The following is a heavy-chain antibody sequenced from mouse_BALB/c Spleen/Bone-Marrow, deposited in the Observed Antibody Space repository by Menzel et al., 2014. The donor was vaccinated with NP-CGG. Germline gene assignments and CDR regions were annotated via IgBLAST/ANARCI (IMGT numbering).Heavy chain of an antibody. J-gene: IGHJ4*01. CDR3: ARKDYGYNYVMDY. Sequence: EVQLQQSGPELVKPGASVRISCKTSGYTFTEYTMHWVKQSHGKSLEWIGGVNPNNGGTIYNQKFKGKATLTVDKSSSTAYMELRSLTSEDSAVYYCARKDYGYNYVMDYWGQGTSVTVSS. D-gene: IGHD1-2*01. CDR1: GYTFTEYT. V-gene: IGHV1-18*01. CDR2: VNPNNGGT.